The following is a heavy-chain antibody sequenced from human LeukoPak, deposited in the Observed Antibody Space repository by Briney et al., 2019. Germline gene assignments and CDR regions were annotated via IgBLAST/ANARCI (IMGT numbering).Heavy chain of an antibody. Sequence: SETLSLTCTVSGGSISRYYWSWLRQPPGKGLEWVGHIYYSGSTIYNPALMSGVTMSVDTSKNQCSLNLTSVTAADTAGYYCAREGKLTGYFGGLGFNYWGQGTTVTVSS. CDR2: IYYSGST. CDR1: GGSISRYY. V-gene: IGHV4-59*01. J-gene: IGHJ4*03. CDR3: AREGKLTGYFGGLGFNY. D-gene: IGHD6-19*01.